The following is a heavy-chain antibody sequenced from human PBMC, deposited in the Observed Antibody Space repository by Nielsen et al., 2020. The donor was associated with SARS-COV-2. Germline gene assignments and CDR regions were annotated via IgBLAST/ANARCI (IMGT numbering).Heavy chain of an antibody. V-gene: IGHV4-34*01. CDR3: ARVQFGAIDY. CDR1: GGSFSGYY. CDR2: INHSGST. Sequence: SETLSLTCAVYGGSFSGYYWSWIRQPPGKGLEWIGEINHSGSTNYNPSLKSRVTISVDTSKNQFSLKLSSVTAADTALYYCARVQFGAIDYWGQGTLVTVSS. J-gene: IGHJ4*02. D-gene: IGHD3-10*01.